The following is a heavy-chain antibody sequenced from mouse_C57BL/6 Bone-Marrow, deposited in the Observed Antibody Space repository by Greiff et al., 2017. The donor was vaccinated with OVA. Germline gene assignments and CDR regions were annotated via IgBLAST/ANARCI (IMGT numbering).Heavy chain of an antibody. D-gene: IGHD2-3*01. CDR2: INPYNGGT. CDR1: GYTFTDYY. J-gene: IGHJ4*01. CDR3: ARYRGYYEPMDY. V-gene: IGHV1-19*01. Sequence: VQLQQSGPVLVKPGASVKMSCKASGYTFTDYYMTWVKQSHGKSLEWIGVINPYNGGTSYNQKFKGKATLTVDKSSSTAYMELNSLTSEDSADYYCARYRGYYEPMDYWGQGTSVTVSS.